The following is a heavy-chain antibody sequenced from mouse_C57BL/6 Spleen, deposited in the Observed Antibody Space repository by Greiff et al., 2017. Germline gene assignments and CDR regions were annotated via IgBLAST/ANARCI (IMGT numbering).Heavy chain of an antibody. CDR2: INPNNGGT. D-gene: IGHD4-1*01. CDR1: GYTFTDYN. Sequence: DVKLQESGPELVKPGASVKIPCKASGYTFTDYNMDWVKQSHGKSLEWIGDINPNNGGTIYNQKFKGKATLTVDKSSSTAYMELRSLTSEDTAVYYCARWGGLGWYFDVWGTGTTVTVSS. CDR3: ARWGGLGWYFDV. V-gene: IGHV1-18*01. J-gene: IGHJ1*03.